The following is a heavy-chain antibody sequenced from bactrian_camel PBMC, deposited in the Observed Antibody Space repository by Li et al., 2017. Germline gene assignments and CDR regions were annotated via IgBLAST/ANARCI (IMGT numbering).Heavy chain of an antibody. CDR1: GYSVSSGY. J-gene: IGHJ4*01. Sequence: QLVESGGGSVQVGGSLTLSCEASGYSVSSGYMAWFRQAPGKEREGVARIYTVGGSTYYADSVKGRFTISHDNAKPALYLQMNSLKPEDTAMYYCAADITCSPPTTTHIQYRYRGQGTQVTVS. CDR2: IYTVGGST. D-gene: IGHD3*01. V-gene: IGHV3S28*01.